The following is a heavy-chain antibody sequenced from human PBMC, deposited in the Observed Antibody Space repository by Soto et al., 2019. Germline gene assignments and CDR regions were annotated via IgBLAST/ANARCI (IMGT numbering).Heavy chain of an antibody. V-gene: IGHV5-51*01. J-gene: IGHJ6*02. CDR2: VYPGDSDT. Sequence: PGESLKISCKASVYIFTDFWIGWVRQMPGKGLEWMGLVYPGDSDTKYRPSFQGQVTISADKSSNTAYLQWSSLKASDTAIYYCARQGSSGYYYYGMDVWGQGTTVTVSS. CDR3: ARQGSSGYYYYGMDV. D-gene: IGHD6-6*01. CDR1: VYIFTDFW.